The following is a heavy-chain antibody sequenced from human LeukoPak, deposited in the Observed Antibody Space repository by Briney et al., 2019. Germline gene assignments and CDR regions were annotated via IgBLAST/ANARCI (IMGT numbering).Heavy chain of an antibody. D-gene: IGHD3-10*01. CDR1: GFTFSSYA. Sequence: GGSLRLSCAASGFTFSSYAMSWARQAPGKGLEWVAVISYDGSNKYYADSVKGRFTISRDNSKNTLYLQMNSLRAEDTAVYYCARDEVMGGSGSYVDYWGQGTLVTVSS. V-gene: IGHV3-30-3*01. CDR2: ISYDGSNK. CDR3: ARDEVMGGSGSYVDY. J-gene: IGHJ4*02.